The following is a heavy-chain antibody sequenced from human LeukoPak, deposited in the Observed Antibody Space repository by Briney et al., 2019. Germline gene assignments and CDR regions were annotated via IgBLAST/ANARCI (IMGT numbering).Heavy chain of an antibody. CDR2: IYYSGST. D-gene: IGHD6-13*01. CDR3: AGIAAAGSRSRDY. J-gene: IGHJ4*02. V-gene: IGHV4-59*08. Sequence: SETLSLTCTVSGGSISSYYWSWIRQPPGKGLEWIGYIYYSGSTNYNPSLKSRVTISVDTSKNQFSLKLSSVTAADTAVYYCAGIAAAGSRSRDYWGQGTLVTVSS. CDR1: GGSISSYY.